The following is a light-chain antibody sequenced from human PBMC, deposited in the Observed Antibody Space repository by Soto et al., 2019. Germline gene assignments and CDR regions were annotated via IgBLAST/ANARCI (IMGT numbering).Light chain of an antibody. J-gene: IGLJ1*01. CDR1: NSDVGSFNS. V-gene: IGLV2-14*03. Sequence: QSALTQPASVSGSPGQSITISCTAANSDVGSFNSVSWYQQHPGKAPKLILYDVSHRPSGVPHRFSGSKSANTASLTISGLQADDEAEYYCNSYTRGSTRYVFGTGTKVTVL. CDR2: DVS. CDR3: NSYTRGSTRYV.